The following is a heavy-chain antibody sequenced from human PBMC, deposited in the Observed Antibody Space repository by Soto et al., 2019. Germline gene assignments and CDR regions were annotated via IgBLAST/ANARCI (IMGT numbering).Heavy chain of an antibody. CDR2: VYHDGTN. D-gene: IGHD6-19*01. CDR3: ARDKGISVVGFFRKDPYFGLDV. V-gene: IGHV4-39*02. J-gene: IGHJ6*02. Sequence: ETQSLTCSVSGTSIDDRCHHWRWLRRSPGRGLEWLGSVYHDGTNYSNLSLKTRVSVSVDTAKNQFSLKLASVTAADTAVYFCARDKGISVVGFFRKDPYFGLDVWGPGTTVTVSS. CDR1: GTSIDDRCHH.